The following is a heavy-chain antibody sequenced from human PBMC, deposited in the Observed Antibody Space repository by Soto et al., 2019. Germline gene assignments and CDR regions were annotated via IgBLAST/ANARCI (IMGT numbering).Heavy chain of an antibody. J-gene: IGHJ4*02. V-gene: IGHV4-59*01. CDR3: AGGYLQLFDY. CDR2: IYDSGIT. CDR1: NGSISHYY. Sequence: QVQLQESGPGLVRPSEALSLTCTVSNGSISHYYWSWIRQSPGKGLEWIAYIYDSGITNYNPSLKSRVTISGDTSKNQFSPKLSSVPAADTATYYCAGGYLQLFDYWGQGILVTVSS. D-gene: IGHD1-1*01.